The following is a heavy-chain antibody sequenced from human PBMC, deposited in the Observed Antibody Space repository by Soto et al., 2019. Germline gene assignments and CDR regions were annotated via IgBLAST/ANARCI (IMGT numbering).Heavy chain of an antibody. D-gene: IGHD2-21*01. CDR3: ARADCGGQCPCDY. Sequence: ALRLSCAASGFTFGTYGMHWVRQAPGKGLEWVAGIWYDGSVKTYADSVKGRFSISRDNSQNTVYLQMNTLRAGDTAVYYCARADCGGQCPCDYWGQGTLDTVSS. CDR1: GFTFGTYG. J-gene: IGHJ4*02. CDR2: IWYDGSVK. V-gene: IGHV3-33*01.